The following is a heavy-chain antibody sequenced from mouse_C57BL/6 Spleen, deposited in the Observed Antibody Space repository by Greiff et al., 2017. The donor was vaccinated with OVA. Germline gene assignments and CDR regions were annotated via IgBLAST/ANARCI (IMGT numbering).Heavy chain of an antibody. D-gene: IGHD2-5*01. CDR3: ARGSYYSNSYWYFDV. CDR2: IYPGDGDT. CDR1: GYAFSSSW. V-gene: IGHV1-82*01. Sequence: QVQLQQSGPELVKPGASVKISCKASGYAFSSSWMNWVKQRPGKGLEWIGRIYPGDGDTNYNGKFKGKATLTADKSSSTAYMQLSSLTSEDSAVDFCARGSYYSNSYWYFDVWGTGTTVTVSS. J-gene: IGHJ1*03.